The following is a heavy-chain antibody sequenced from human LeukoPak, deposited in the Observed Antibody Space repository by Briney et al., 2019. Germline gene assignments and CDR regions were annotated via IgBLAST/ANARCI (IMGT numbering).Heavy chain of an antibody. Sequence: KASETLSLTCTVSGGSISSYYWSWIRQPPGKGLEWIGYIHYSGSTNYNPSLKSRVTISVDTSKNQFSLKLSSVTAADTAVYYCARLRGYSGYDVHYFDYWGQGTLVTVSS. V-gene: IGHV4-59*08. J-gene: IGHJ4*02. CDR1: GGSISSYY. CDR2: IHYSGST. CDR3: ARLRGYSGYDVHYFDY. D-gene: IGHD5-12*01.